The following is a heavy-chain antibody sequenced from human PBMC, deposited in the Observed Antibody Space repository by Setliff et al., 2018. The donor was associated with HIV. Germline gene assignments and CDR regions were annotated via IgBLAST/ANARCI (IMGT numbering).Heavy chain of an antibody. CDR2: INHSGST. CDR3: ARGALLLAGYSDRWDYYYMGV. D-gene: IGHD6-13*01. V-gene: IGHV4-34*01. CDR1: GGSFTDIGGSFTDYY. Sequence: KASETLSLTCAVFGGSFTDIGGSFTDYYWIWIRQPPGKGLEWIGEINHSGSTHYNPSLKSRFTISVDTSKNQYSLKVNSVTAADTAVYYCARGALLLAGYSDRWDYYYMGVWGKGTTVTVSS. J-gene: IGHJ6*03.